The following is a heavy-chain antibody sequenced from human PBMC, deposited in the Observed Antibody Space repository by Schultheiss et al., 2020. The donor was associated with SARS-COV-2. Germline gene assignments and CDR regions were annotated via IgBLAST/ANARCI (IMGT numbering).Heavy chain of an antibody. V-gene: IGHV1-8*01. J-gene: IGHJ1*01. CDR1: GYTFTSYD. Sequence: ASVKVSCKASGYTFTSYDINWVRQATGQGLEWMGWMNPNSGNTGYAQKFQGRVTMTRNTSISTAYMELRSLRSDDTAVYYCAREGGTHYYDSSGYYYGYFQHWGQGTLVTVSS. CDR2: MNPNSGNT. D-gene: IGHD3-22*01. CDR3: AREGGTHYYDSSGYYYGYFQH.